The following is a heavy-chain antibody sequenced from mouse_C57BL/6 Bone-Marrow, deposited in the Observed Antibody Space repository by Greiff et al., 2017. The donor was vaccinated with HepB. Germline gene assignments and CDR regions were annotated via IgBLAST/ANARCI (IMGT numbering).Heavy chain of an antibody. CDR1: GFTFSNYW. D-gene: IGHD2-14*01. V-gene: IGHV6-3*01. Sequence: EVKLMESGGGLVQPGGSMKLSCVASGFTFSNYWMNWVRQSPEKGLEWVAQIRLKSDNYATHYAESVKGRFTISRDDSKSSVYLQMNNLRAEDTGIYYCTAGVLQAYFDYWGQGTTLTVSS. CDR2: IRLKSDNYAT. J-gene: IGHJ2*01. CDR3: TAGVLQAYFDY.